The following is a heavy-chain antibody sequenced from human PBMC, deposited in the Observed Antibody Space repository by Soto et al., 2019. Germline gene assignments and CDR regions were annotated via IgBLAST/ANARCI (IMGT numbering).Heavy chain of an antibody. CDR2: MYHSGNT. Sequence: SETLSLTCTVSGASITSDDFYCSWIRQHPGKGLEWIGYMYHSGNTYYNPSLRSRLTMSLDTSKNQFSLKLTSVTAADTAVYYCVKYYYDSSGLNWFEPWGPGTLVTVSS. D-gene: IGHD3-22*01. CDR3: VKYYYDSSGLNWFEP. J-gene: IGHJ5*02. V-gene: IGHV4-31*03. CDR1: GASITSDDFY.